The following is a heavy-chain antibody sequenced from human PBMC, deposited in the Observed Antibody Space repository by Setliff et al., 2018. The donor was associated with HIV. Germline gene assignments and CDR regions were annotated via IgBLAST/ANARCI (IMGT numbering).Heavy chain of an antibody. Sequence: GGSLRLSCTASGLTISNFDMNWVRQAPGKGLEWVSYITSSGSITYYADSAKGRFTVSRDSAQSSLYLQMSSLRAEDTAVYYCARSHYSRGESFDYWGQGTLVTVSS. CDR3: ARSHYSRGESFDY. J-gene: IGHJ4*02. V-gene: IGHV3-48*03. D-gene: IGHD2-21*01. CDR2: ITSSGSIT. CDR1: GLTISNFD.